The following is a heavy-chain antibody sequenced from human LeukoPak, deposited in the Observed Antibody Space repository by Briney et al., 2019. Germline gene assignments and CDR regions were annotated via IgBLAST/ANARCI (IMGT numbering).Heavy chain of an antibody. CDR1: GYTFTGYY. CDR2: INPNSGGT. Sequence: WASVKVSCKASGYTFTGYYMHWVRQAPGQGLEWMGWINPNSGGTNYAQKFQGRVTMTRDTSISTAYMELSRLRSDDTAVYYCARKRYSSSRGRNWFDPWGQGTLVTVSS. V-gene: IGHV1-2*02. CDR3: ARKRYSSSRGRNWFDP. J-gene: IGHJ5*02. D-gene: IGHD6-13*01.